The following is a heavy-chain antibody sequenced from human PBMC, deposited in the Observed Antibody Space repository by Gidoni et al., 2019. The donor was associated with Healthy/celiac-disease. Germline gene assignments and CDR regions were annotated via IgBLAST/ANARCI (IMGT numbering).Heavy chain of an antibody. J-gene: IGHJ5*02. D-gene: IGHD3-9*01. V-gene: IGHV2-5*02. CDR1: GFSLSTSGVG. CDR3: AHRVPGYYRSWFDP. CDR2: IYWDDDK. Sequence: QITLKESGPTLVKPTQTLTLTCTFSGFSLSTSGVGVGWIRQPPGKALEWLALIYWDDDKRYSPSLKSRLTITKDTSKNQVVLTMTNMDPVDTATYYCAHRVPGYYRSWFDPWGQGTLVTVSS.